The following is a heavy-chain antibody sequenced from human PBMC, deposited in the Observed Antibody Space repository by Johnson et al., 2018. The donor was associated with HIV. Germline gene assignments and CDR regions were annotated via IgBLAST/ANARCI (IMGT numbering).Heavy chain of an antibody. Sequence: QVLLVESGGALVLPGGSLRLSCAASGFTFSSYGMHWVRQAPGKGPEWLAVISYDGSNKYYADYVKGRFTISRDNSKNTLYLQMNSLRAEETAVYYCAKDFTDGAFDIWGRGTMVTVSS. D-gene: IGHD5-24*01. CDR2: ISYDGSNK. V-gene: IGHV3-30*18. CDR1: GFTFSSYG. J-gene: IGHJ3*02. CDR3: AKDFTDGAFDI.